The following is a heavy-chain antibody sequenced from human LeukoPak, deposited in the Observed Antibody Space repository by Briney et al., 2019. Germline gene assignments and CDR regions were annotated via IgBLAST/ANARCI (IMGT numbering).Heavy chain of an antibody. J-gene: IGHJ4*02. CDR2: INHSGST. V-gene: IGHV4-34*03. D-gene: IGHD3-22*01. CDR3: LAISGDSSGYYNDY. Sequence: SETLSLTCAVYGGSFSGYYRSWIRQPPGKGLEWIGEINHSGSTNYNPSLKSRVTISVDTSKNQFSLKLSSVAAADTAVYYCLAISGDSSGYYNDYWGQGTLVTVSS. CDR1: GGSFSGYY.